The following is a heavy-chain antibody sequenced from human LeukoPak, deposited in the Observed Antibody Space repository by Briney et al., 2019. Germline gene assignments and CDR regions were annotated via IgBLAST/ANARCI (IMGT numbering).Heavy chain of an antibody. CDR1: GFTFSSYS. CDR2: ISASGDRT. V-gene: IGHV3-23*01. CDR3: AKNGEGLSWFDH. Sequence: GGSLRLSCAASGFTFSSYSMSWVRQAPGRGLEWVCAISASGDRTYYAYAVKVRFTISIDNSKNTLYLQMNRLRAEDTAVYSCAKNGEGLSWFDHWGQGTLVTVSS. D-gene: IGHD3-10*01. J-gene: IGHJ5*02.